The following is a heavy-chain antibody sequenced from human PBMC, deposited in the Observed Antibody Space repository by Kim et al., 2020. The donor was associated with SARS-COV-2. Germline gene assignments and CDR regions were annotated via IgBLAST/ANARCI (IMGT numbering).Heavy chain of an antibody. CDR1: GFTFSSYS. V-gene: IGHV3-21*01. CDR2: IRSSSSYI. Sequence: GGSLRLSCAASGFTFSSYSMTWVRQAPGRGLEWVASIRSSSSYIYYADSVKGRFTISRDNAKNSLYLHMDSLRAEDTAVYYCARDFVRRGCLDVWGQGTTVTVSS. D-gene: IGHD6-19*01. CDR3: ARDFVRRGCLDV. J-gene: IGHJ6*02.